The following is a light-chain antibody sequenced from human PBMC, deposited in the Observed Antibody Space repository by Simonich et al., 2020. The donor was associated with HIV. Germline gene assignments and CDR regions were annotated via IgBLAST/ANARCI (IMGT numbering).Light chain of an antibody. CDR3: QSYDSSLSDSV. Sequence: QSALTQPASVSGSPGQSITISCTGTSSDVGGYNYVSWYQKHPGKAPKLMIYDVSNRPSGVSNRFSGSKSGNTASLTISGLQAEDEADYYCQSYDSSLSDSVFGGGTKLTVL. CDR2: DVS. CDR1: SSDVGGYNY. J-gene: IGLJ3*02. V-gene: IGLV2-14*03.